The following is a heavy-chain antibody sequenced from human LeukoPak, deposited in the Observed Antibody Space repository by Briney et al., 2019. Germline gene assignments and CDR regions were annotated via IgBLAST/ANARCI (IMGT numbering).Heavy chain of an antibody. J-gene: IGHJ4*02. V-gene: IGHV4-34*01. CDR3: ARGHVDTAMERFDY. Sequence: SETLSLTCGVYGGSFSGYYWSWIRQPPGKGLEWIGEINHSGSTNYNPSLKSRVTISVDTSKNQFSLKLSSVTAADTAVYYCARGHVDTAMERFDYWGQGTLVTVS. D-gene: IGHD5-18*01. CDR2: INHSGST. CDR1: GGSFSGYY.